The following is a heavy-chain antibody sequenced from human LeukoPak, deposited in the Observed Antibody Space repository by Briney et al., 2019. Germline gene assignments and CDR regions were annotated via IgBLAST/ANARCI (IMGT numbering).Heavy chain of an antibody. CDR3: ARVGYCSSTSCTDAFDI. J-gene: IGHJ3*02. Sequence: SETLSLTCAVSGGSISSSNWWSWVRQPPGKGLEWIGEIYRSGSTNYNPSLKSRVTISVDKSENQFSLKLSSVTAADTAVYYCARVGYCSSTSCTDAFDIWGQGTMVTVSS. CDR1: GGSISSSNW. D-gene: IGHD2-2*01. CDR2: IYRSGST. V-gene: IGHV4-4*02.